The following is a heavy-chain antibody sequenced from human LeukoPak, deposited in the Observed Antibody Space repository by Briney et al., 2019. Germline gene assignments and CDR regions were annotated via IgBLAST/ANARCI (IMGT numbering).Heavy chain of an antibody. CDR2: ISYDGTNK. D-gene: IGHD3-9*01. J-gene: IGHJ5*02. V-gene: IGHV3-30*03. Sequence: GRSLRLSCAASGFTFSSYAMHWVRQAPGKGLEWAAVISYDGTNKFYADSVKGRFTISRDYSKNTLYLQMSSLRAEDTAVYYCARGRYSAGDNWFDPWGQGTLVTVSS. CDR1: GFTFSSYA. CDR3: ARGRYSAGDNWFDP.